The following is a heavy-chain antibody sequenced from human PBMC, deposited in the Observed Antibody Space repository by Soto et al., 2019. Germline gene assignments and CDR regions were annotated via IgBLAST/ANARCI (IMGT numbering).Heavy chain of an antibody. V-gene: IGHV3-15*01. CDR1: GFTFSNAW. Sequence: EVQLVESGGGLVKPGGSLRLSCAASGFTFSNAWMSWVRQAPGKGLEWGGRIKSKTDGGTTDYAAPVKGSFTISRNDSKYTLYLQMNSLKTDDTAVYYCTTDILFFEWARYGMDVWGQGTTVTVSS. D-gene: IGHD3-3*01. J-gene: IGHJ6*02. CDR3: TTDILFFEWARYGMDV. CDR2: IKSKTDGGTT.